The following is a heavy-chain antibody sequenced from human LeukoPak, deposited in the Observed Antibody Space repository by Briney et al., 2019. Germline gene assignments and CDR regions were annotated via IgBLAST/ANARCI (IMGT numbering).Heavy chain of an antibody. CDR1: GFTFSSYS. CDR3: TTEGVYYVGPYYYYMDV. CDR2: ISSSSSYI. D-gene: IGHD3-10*02. V-gene: IGHV3-21*03. J-gene: IGHJ6*03. Sequence: GGSLRLSCAASGFTFSSYSMNWVRQAPGKGLEWVSSISSSSSYIYYADSVKGRFTISRDNTKNSLYLQMNSLKTEDTAVYYCTTEGVYYVGPYYYYMDVWGKGTTVTVSS.